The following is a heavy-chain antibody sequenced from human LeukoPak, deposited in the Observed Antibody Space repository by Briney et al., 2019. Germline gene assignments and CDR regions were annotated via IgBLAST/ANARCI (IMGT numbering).Heavy chain of an antibody. J-gene: IGHJ4*02. CDR1: GFTFGDYA. V-gene: IGHV3-49*04. CDR3: TRYCSSTSCSH. Sequence: PGRSLRFSCTASGFTFGDYAMSWVRQAPGKGLEWVGFIRSKAYGGTTEYAASVKGRFTISRDDSKSIAYLQMNSLKTEDTAVYYCTRYCSSTSCSHWGQGTLVTVSS. CDR2: IRSKAYGGTT. D-gene: IGHD2-2*01.